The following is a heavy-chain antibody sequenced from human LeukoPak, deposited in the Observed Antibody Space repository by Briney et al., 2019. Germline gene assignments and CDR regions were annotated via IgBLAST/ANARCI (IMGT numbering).Heavy chain of an antibody. V-gene: IGHV3-23*01. CDR2: ISGSGGIT. Sequence: GGSLRLSCAASGFTFSSYSMTWVRQAPGKGLEWFSVISGSGGITYYADSVKGRFTISRDNSKNTLYLQMNSLRVEDTAVYYCARAAMVRGVDYFDYWGQGTLATVSS. CDR3: ARAAMVRGVDYFDY. J-gene: IGHJ4*02. CDR1: GFTFSSYS. D-gene: IGHD3-10*01.